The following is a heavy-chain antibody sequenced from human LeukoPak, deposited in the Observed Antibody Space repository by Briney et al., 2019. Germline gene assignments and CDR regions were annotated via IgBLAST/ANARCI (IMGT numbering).Heavy chain of an antibody. CDR1: GGSISSYY. J-gene: IGHJ4*02. CDR2: IYYSGST. V-gene: IGHV4-59*01. D-gene: IGHD5-18*01. Sequence: SETLSPTCTVSGGSISSYYWSWIRQPPGKGLEWIGYIYYSGSTNYNPSLKSRVTISVDTSKNQFSLKLSSVTAADTAVYYCARGNVDTAMVDYWGQGTLVTVSS. CDR3: ARGNVDTAMVDY.